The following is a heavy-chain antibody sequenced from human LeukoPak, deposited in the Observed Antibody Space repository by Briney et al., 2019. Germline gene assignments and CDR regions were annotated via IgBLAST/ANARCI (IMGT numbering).Heavy chain of an antibody. CDR2: IYYSGST. D-gene: IGHD6-19*01. V-gene: IGHV4-59*12. CDR1: GGSISSYY. J-gene: IGHJ5*02. Sequence: SETLSLTCTVSGGSISSYYWNWFRQPPGKGLEWIGYIYYSGSTKYNPSLKSRVTISVDTSKNQFSLKLSSVTAADTAVYYCARAPGGKPVVSWAQEPLSTVPS. CDR3: ARAPGGKPVVS.